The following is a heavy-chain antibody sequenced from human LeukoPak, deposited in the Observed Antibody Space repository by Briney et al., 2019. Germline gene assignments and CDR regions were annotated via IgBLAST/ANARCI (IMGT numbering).Heavy chain of an antibody. CDR2: MYHSGST. Sequence: SETLSLTCTVSGYSISTGYYWGWIRQPPGKGLEWIGSMYHSGSTYYNPSLKSRVTILVDTSKNQFSLKLSSVTAADTAVYYCARDRHKLVDIVAGILDYWGQGTLVTVSS. V-gene: IGHV4-38-2*02. CDR1: GYSISTGYY. D-gene: IGHD5-12*01. J-gene: IGHJ4*02. CDR3: ARDRHKLVDIVAGILDY.